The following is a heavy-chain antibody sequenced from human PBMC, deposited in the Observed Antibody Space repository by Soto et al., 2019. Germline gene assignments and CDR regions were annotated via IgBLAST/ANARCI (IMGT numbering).Heavy chain of an antibody. Sequence: PGGSLRLSCVASGFTFSSYNMNWVRQAPGEGPEWVSYIGTTSRTIYYADSVKGRFTISRDNAKNSLYLQLNSLRAEDTAVYFCAKTTDGWFSAFEIWGQGTGVTVSS. CDR3: AKTTDGWFSAFEI. J-gene: IGHJ3*02. D-gene: IGHD6-19*01. CDR2: IGTTSRTI. V-gene: IGHV3-48*01. CDR1: GFTFSSYN.